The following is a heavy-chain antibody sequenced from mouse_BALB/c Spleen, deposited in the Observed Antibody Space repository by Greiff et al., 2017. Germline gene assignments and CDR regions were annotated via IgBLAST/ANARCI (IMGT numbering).Heavy chain of an antibody. V-gene: IGHV1S22*01. CDR1: GYTFTSYW. CDR2: IYPGSGST. CDR3: TGGNYGFAY. D-gene: IGHD2-1*01. J-gene: IGHJ3*01. Sequence: LQQPGSELVRPGASVKLSCKASGYTFTSYWMHWVKQRHGQGLEWIGNIYPGSGSTNYDEKFKSKGTLTVDTSSSTAYMHLSSLTSEDSAVYYCTGGNYGFAYWGQGTLVTVSA.